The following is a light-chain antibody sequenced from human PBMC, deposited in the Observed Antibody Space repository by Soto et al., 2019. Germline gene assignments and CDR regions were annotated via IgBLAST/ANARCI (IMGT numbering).Light chain of an antibody. CDR2: DAS. CDR3: QQYDKYAWT. V-gene: IGKV1-5*01. J-gene: IGKJ1*01. CDR1: QSITTW. Sequence: DIQMTQSPSTVSAYVGDSVTITCRASQSITTWLAWYQQKPGKAPKLLIYDASNLESGVPSTFSGSGSGTEFTLTISSLQPDDFATYYCQQYDKYAWTFGQGTKVDIK.